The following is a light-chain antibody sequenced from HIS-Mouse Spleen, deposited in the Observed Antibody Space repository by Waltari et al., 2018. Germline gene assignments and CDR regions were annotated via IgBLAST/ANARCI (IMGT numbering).Light chain of an antibody. Sequence: QSALTQPASVSGSPGQSITISCTGTSSDVGGYIYVSWYQQPPGKPPKLMIYEVSNRPSGVSNRFSGSKSGNTASLTISGLQAEDEADYYCSSYASSSTWVFGGGTKLTVL. CDR2: EVS. CDR3: SSYASSSTWV. V-gene: IGLV2-14*01. CDR1: SSDVGGYIY. J-gene: IGLJ3*02.